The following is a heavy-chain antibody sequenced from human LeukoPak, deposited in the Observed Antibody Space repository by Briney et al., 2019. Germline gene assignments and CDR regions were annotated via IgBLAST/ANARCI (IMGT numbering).Heavy chain of an antibody. CDR3: ARGLVVTTIRAFDY. CDR2: INHSGST. D-gene: IGHD2-21*02. CDR1: GGSFSGYY. V-gene: IGHV4-34*01. J-gene: IGHJ4*02. Sequence: SETLSLTCAVYGGSFSGYYWSWIRQPPGKGLEWIGEINHSGSTNYNPSLKSRVTISVDTSKNQFSLKLSSVTAADTAVYYCARGLVVTTIRAFDYWGQGTLVTVYS.